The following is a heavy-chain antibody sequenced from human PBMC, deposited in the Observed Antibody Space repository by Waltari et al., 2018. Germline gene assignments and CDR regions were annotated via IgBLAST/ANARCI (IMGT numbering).Heavy chain of an antibody. J-gene: IGHJ5*02. Sequence: EVQLLESGGGLVQPGGSLRLSCAASGFTFSSYAMSWVRQAPGKGLEWVSAIGGSGGSKYYAAAVKGRFTISRDNAKNTLYLQMNSLRAEDTAVYYCAKDPGPAWGQGTLVTVSS. D-gene: IGHD7-27*01. CDR3: AKDPGPA. V-gene: IGHV3-23*01. CDR1: GFTFSSYA. CDR2: IGGSGGSK.